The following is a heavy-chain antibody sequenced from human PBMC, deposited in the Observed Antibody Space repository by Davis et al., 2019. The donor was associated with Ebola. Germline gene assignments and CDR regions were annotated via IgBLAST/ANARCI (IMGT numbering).Heavy chain of an antibody. V-gene: IGHV2-26*01. CDR3: ARKDCWNDSFDY. CDR2: IFSNDEK. CDR1: GFSLSNARMG. J-gene: IGHJ4*02. D-gene: IGHD1-1*01. Sequence: SGPTLVKPTETLTLTCTVSGFSLSNARMGVSWIRQPPGKALEWLAHIFSNDEKSYSTSLKSRLTISKDTSKSQVVLTMTNMDPVETATYFCARKDCWNDSFDYWGQGTLVTVSS.